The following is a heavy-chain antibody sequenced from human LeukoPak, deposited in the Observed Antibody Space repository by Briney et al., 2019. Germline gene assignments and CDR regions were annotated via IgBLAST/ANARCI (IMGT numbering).Heavy chain of an antibody. CDR2: IYYSGST. J-gene: IGHJ3*02. CDR1: GGSISSYY. Sequence: SETLSLTCTVSGGSISSYYWSWIRQPPGKGLEWIGYIYYSGSTNYNTSLKSRVTIPVHTSQNQLSLKPSSVTAAATAVYYCARWKLGVAGTGAFDIWGQGTMVTVSS. V-gene: IGHV4-59*08. D-gene: IGHD6-19*01. CDR3: ARWKLGVAGTGAFDI.